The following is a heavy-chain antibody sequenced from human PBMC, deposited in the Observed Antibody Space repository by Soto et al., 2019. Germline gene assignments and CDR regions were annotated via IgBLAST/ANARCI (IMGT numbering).Heavy chain of an antibody. CDR3: AKTHGVRGYYNFDY. J-gene: IGHJ4*02. CDR1: GFTFSSYA. CDR2: ISGSGGST. D-gene: IGHD3-3*01. Sequence: GGSLRLSCAASGFTFSSYAMSWVRQAPGKGLEWVSAISGSGGSTYYADSVKGRFTISRDNSKNTLYLQMNSLRAEDTDVYYCAKTHGVRGYYNFDYWGQGTLVTVSS. V-gene: IGHV3-23*01.